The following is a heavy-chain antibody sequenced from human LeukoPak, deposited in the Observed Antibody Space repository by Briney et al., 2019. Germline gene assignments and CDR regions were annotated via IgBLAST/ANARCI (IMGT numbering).Heavy chain of an antibody. CDR2: ISAYNGDT. V-gene: IGHV1-18*01. CDR3: ARDGDGYSSGWPLF. J-gene: IGHJ4*02. Sequence: GASVKVSCKASGYTFNLYGITWVRQAPGQGLEWMGWISAYNGDTRYAQRLQDRVTMTTDTSTSTAYMELRSLTPDDTALYYCARDGDGYSSGWPLFWGQGTLVTVSS. D-gene: IGHD6-25*01. CDR1: GYTFNLYG.